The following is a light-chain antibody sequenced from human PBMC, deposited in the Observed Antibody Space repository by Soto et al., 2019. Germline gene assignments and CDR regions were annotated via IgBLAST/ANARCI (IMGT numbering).Light chain of an antibody. CDR2: EVA. V-gene: IGLV2-14*01. CDR3: SSYAGSSWV. Sequence: QSALTQPASVSGSPGQSITISCTGSSSDVGGYDYVSWYQHQPGKAPKLMIYEVASRPSGVSNRFSGSKSGNAASLTVSGLQGEDEADYYCSSYAGSSWVFGGGTKLTVL. J-gene: IGLJ3*02. CDR1: SSDVGGYDY.